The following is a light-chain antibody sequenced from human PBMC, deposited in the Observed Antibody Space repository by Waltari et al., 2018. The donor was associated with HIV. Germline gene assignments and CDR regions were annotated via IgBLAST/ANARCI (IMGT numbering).Light chain of an antibody. V-gene: IGKV3-15*01. CDR2: DAS. CDR1: YSVAGN. CDR3: QQYNHCPRT. J-gene: IGKJ1*01. Sequence: EIVMTQSPATLSVSLGEKATLSCKASYSVAGNLAWYQQKPGQAPRLLIHDASTRAAGIPDRFSGSGSGTEFSLSISSLQSEDSAIYYCQQYNHCPRTFGQGTKVEIK.